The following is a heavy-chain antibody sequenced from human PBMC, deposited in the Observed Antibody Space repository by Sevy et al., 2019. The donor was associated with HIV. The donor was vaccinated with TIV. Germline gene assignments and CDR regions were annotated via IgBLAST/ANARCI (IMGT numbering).Heavy chain of an antibody. J-gene: IGHJ6*03. CDR2: ISTSSIHI. V-gene: IGHV3-21*01. D-gene: IGHD3-10*01. CDR3: ARDLQYYYGSNYYMDV. CDR1: RFTFSLHS. Sequence: GGSLRLSCAASRFTFSLHSMNWVRQAPGKGLEWVSYISTSSIHIYYADSVKGRFTISRDNAKNSLYLQMNSLRAEDTAVYFCARDLQYYYGSNYYMDVWGKGTTVTVSS.